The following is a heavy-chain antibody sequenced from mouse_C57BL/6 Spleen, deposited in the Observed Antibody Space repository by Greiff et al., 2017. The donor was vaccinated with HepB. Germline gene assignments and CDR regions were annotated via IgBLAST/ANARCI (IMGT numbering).Heavy chain of an antibody. CDR3: ARKRDYDYDLFDY. D-gene: IGHD2-4*01. CDR2: INPGSGGT. Sequence: QVQLQQSGAELVRPGTSVKVSCKASGYAFTNYLIEWVKQRPGQGLEWIGVINPGSGGTNYNEKFKGKATLTADKSSSTAYMQLGSLTSEDAAVYFCARKRDYDYDLFDYWGQGTPLTVSS. CDR1: GYAFTNYL. V-gene: IGHV1-54*01. J-gene: IGHJ2*01.